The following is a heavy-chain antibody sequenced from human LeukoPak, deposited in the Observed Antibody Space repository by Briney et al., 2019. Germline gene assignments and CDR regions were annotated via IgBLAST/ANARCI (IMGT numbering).Heavy chain of an antibody. CDR3: ARRIVGPTDAFDI. CDR1: GYTFTTYW. D-gene: IGHD1-26*01. J-gene: IGHJ3*02. CDR2: IYPGDSDT. Sequence: GESLKISCKGSGYTFTTYWIGWVRQMPGKGLEWMGIIYPGDSDTRYSPSFQGQVTISADKSISTAHLQWSSLKASDTGMYYCARRIVGPTDAFDIWGQGTMVTVSS. V-gene: IGHV5-51*01.